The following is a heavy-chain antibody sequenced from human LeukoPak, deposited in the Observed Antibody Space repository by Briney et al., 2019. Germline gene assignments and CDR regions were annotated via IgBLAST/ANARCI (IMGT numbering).Heavy chain of an antibody. J-gene: IGHJ3*02. CDR2: IYYSGST. CDR1: GGSISSYY. V-gene: IGHV4-59*08. Sequence: PSETLSLTCTVSGGSISSYYWSWIRQPPGKGLEWIGYIYYSGSTNYNPSLKSRVTISVDTSKNQFSLKLSSVTAADTAVYYCARHDDYGRAFDIWGQGTMVTVSS. D-gene: IGHD4-17*01. CDR3: ARHDDYGRAFDI.